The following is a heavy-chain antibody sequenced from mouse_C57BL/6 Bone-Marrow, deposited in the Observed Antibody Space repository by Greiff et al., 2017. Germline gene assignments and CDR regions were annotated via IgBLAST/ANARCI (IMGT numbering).Heavy chain of an antibody. CDR2: INPNNGGT. CDR3: ARRSTVVPYWYFDV. V-gene: IGHV1-26*01. J-gene: IGHJ1*03. CDR1: GYTFTDYY. D-gene: IGHD1-1*01. Sequence: EVKLQQSGPELVKPGASVKISCKASGYTFTDYYMNWVKQSHGKSLEWIGDINPNNGGTSYNQKFKGKATLTVDKSSSTAYMVLRSLTSEDSAVYYCARRSTVVPYWYFDVWGTGTTVTVSS.